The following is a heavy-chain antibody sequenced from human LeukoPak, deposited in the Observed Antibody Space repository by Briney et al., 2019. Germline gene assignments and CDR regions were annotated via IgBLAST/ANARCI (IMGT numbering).Heavy chain of an antibody. J-gene: IGHJ4*02. CDR3: ARDRCSGGSCYDFDY. Sequence: ASVKVSCKASGYTFTNFGISWVRQAPGQGLEWMGWISAYNGNTNYAQRLQGRVTMTTDTSTSTAYMELRSLRSDDTAVYYCARDRCSGGSCYDFDYWGQGTLVTVSS. V-gene: IGHV1-18*01. CDR1: GYTFTNFG. CDR2: ISAYNGNT. D-gene: IGHD2-15*01.